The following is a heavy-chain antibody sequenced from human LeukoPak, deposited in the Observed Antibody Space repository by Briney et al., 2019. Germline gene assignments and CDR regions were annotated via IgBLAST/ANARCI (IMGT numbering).Heavy chain of an antibody. D-gene: IGHD5-24*01. CDR3: ARDPGEMATKAYYYYMDV. J-gene: IGHJ6*03. CDR2: ISYDGSNK. Sequence: GRSLRLSWAASGFTLSSFAMQWDRQAPGKGLEWVAVISYDGSNKYYADSVKGRFTISRDNSKNTLYLQMNSLRAEDTAVYYCARDPGEMATKAYYYYMDVWGKGTTVTVSS. CDR1: GFTLSSFA. V-gene: IGHV3-30*04.